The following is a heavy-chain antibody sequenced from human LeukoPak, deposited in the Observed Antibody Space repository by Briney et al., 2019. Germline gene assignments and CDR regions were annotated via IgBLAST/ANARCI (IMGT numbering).Heavy chain of an antibody. Sequence: PGGSLRLSCAASGFSFSSYAMAWVRQAPGKGLEWASIISGTGGSTYYADSVKGRFTISRDNSKNMVYLQMNSLRAEDTAVYYCARTREQWQVLDYWGQGTLVTVSS. CDR3: ARTREQWQVLDY. V-gene: IGHV3-23*01. J-gene: IGHJ4*02. CDR1: GFSFSSYA. D-gene: IGHD6-19*01. CDR2: ISGTGGST.